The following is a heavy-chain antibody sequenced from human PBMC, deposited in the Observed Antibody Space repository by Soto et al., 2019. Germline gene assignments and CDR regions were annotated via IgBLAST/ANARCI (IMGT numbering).Heavy chain of an antibody. V-gene: IGHV5-51*01. J-gene: IGHJ4*02. CDR2: IYSGDSDT. Sequence: EVQLVQSGAEVKKPGESLKISCRDSGYSFTANWIAWVRQMPGKGLEWMGVIYSGDSDTRYSPSFQGQVTLSVDKSINTAYLQWSSLKASDTAMYYCARHNHGFDYWGQGILVTVSS. CDR1: GYSFTANW. CDR3: ARHNHGFDY.